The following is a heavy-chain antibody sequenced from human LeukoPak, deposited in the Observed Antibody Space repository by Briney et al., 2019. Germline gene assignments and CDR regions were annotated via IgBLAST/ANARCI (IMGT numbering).Heavy chain of an antibody. CDR1: GDSVSSNSAA. Sequence: SQTLSLTCAISGDSVSSNSAAWNWVRQSPSRGLEWLGRTYYRSKWYNDYAVSVKSRITINPDTSKNQFSLQLNSVTPEDTAVYYCARTRVYPYPYYYGMDVWGQGTTVTVSS. CDR2: TYYRSKWYN. CDR3: ARTRVYPYPYYYGMDV. J-gene: IGHJ6*02. V-gene: IGHV6-1*01. D-gene: IGHD6-13*01.